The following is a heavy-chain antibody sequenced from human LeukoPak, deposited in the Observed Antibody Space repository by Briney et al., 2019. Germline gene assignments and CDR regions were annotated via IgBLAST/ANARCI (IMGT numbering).Heavy chain of an antibody. J-gene: IGHJ3*02. Sequence: PGGSLRLSCAASGFTFSNAWMSWVRQAPGKGLEWVGRIKSKTDGGTTDYAAPVKGRFTISRDDSKNTLYLQMNSLKTEDTAVYYCTTDNTPDYSSGPDWAFDIWGQGTMVTVSS. V-gene: IGHV3-15*01. D-gene: IGHD6-19*01. CDR1: GFTFSNAW. CDR2: IKSKTDGGTT. CDR3: TTDNTPDYSSGPDWAFDI.